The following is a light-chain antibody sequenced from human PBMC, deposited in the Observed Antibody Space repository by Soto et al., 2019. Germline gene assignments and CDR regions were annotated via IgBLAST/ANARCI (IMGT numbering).Light chain of an antibody. V-gene: IGKV1-39*01. CDR3: PQSYSSPPT. J-gene: IGKJ1*01. CDR2: AAS. Sequence: DIKMTQPPSYLSASVEDRVIITCRASQSISNHLNWYQQKPGKAPKLLIFAASSLQSGVPSRFSGSRSGPDFTLTISSLQPEDFATYYCPQSYSSPPTFGQGTKVDIK. CDR1: QSISNH.